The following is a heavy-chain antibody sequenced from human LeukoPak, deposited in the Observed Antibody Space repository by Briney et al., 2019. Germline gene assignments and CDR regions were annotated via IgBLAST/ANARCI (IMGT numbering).Heavy chain of an antibody. J-gene: IGHJ4*02. Sequence: PGGSLRLSCAASGFTFSSYSMNWVRQAPGKGLEWVSSISSSSSYIYYADSVKGRFTISRDNAKNSLYLQMNSLRAEDTAVYYCARDSIVVVPAAIPRNYFDYWGQGTLVTVSS. CDR1: GFTFSSYS. V-gene: IGHV3-21*01. CDR2: ISSSSSYI. D-gene: IGHD2-2*01. CDR3: ARDSIVVVPAAIPRNYFDY.